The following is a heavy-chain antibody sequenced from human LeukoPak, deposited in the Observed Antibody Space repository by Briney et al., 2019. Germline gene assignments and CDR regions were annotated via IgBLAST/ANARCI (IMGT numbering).Heavy chain of an antibody. CDR3: AAKEGLTGYLSGSFEY. D-gene: IGHD3-9*01. CDR2: ISAGGVDT. J-gene: IGHJ4*02. V-gene: IGHV3-23*01. CDR1: GFTVSNYA. Sequence: GGSLRLSCAASGFTVSNYAMTWVRQAPGKGLEWVSAISAGGVDTFYADSARGRFTISRDNSKSTLYLQMNSLRAEDTAVYYCAAKEGLTGYLSGSFEYWGQGTLVTVSS.